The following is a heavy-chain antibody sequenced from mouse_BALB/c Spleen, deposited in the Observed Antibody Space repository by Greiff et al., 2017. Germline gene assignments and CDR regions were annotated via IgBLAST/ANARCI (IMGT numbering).Heavy chain of an antibody. D-gene: IGHD1-1*01. CDR1: GFTFSSYG. Sequence: DVKLVESGGDLVKPGGSLKLSCAASGFTFSSYGMSWVRQTPDKRLEWVATISSGGSYTYYPDSVKGRFTISRDNAKNTLYLQMSSLKSEDTAMYYCARHGSPFDYWGQGTTLTVSS. J-gene: IGHJ2*01. CDR3: ARHGSPFDY. CDR2: ISSGGSYT. V-gene: IGHV5-6*02.